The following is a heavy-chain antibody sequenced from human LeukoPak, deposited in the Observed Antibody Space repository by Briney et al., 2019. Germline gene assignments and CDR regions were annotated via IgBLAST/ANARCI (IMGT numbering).Heavy chain of an antibody. D-gene: IGHD5-18*01. CDR1: GGSISSSSYY. Sequence: PSETLSLTCTVSGGSISSSSYYWGWIRQPPGKGLEWIGSIYYSGSTYYNPSLKSRVTISVDTSKNQFSLKLSSVTAADTAVYYCARIGVDTAMGGFDYWGQGTLVTVSS. V-gene: IGHV4-39*01. J-gene: IGHJ4*02. CDR3: ARIGVDTAMGGFDY. CDR2: IYYSGST.